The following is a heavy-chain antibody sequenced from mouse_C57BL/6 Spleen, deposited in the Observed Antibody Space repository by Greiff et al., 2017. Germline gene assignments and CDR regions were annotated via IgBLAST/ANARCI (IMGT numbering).Heavy chain of an antibody. CDR2: IDPEAGES. V-gene: IGHV14-2*01. CDR1: GFNIKDYY. Sequence: VHVKQSGAELVKPGASVKLSCTASGFNIKDYYMHWVQQRTEQGLEWIGRIDPEAGESKYAPKFQGKATITADTSSNTAYLQLSSLTSEDTSVDYCASLWSRNYWGQGTTLTVSS. J-gene: IGHJ2*01. D-gene: IGHD1-1*02. CDR3: ASLWSRNY.